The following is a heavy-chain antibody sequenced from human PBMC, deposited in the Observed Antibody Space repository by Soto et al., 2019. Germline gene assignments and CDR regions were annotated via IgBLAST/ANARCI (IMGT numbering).Heavy chain of an antibody. V-gene: IGHV1-24*01. CDR3: ATDSLLGYSSGWQKYDY. J-gene: IGHJ4*02. CDR2: FDPEDGET. CDR1: GYTLTELS. D-gene: IGHD6-19*01. Sequence: ASVKVSCKVSGYTLTELSMHWVRQAPGKGLEWMGGFDPEDGETIYAQKFQGRVTMTEDTSTDTAYMELSSLRSEDTAVYYCATDSLLGYSSGWQKYDYWGQGTLVTVSS.